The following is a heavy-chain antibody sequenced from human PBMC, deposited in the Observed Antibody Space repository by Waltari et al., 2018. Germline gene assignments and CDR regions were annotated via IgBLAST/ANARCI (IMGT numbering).Heavy chain of an antibody. V-gene: IGHV4-4*07. CDR2: FYSSGST. CDR3: ARESVNWFDP. Sequence: QVQLQESGPGLVKPSESLSLTCTVSGGSISGYSWSWIRQPAGKGREWIGRFYSSGSTSYNPSLRSRVNMSVDTSKNQFSLKLSSVTAADTAVYYCARESVNWFDPWGQGTLVTVSS. J-gene: IGHJ5*02. CDR1: GGSISGYS.